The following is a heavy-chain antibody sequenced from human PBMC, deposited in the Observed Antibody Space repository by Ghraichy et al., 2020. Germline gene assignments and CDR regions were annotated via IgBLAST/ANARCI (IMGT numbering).Heavy chain of an antibody. CDR2: IRSEAYGGTP. D-gene: IGHD3-16*01. Sequence: GGSLRLSCTGSGFSFGDYALNWLRQAPGKGLEWVGFIRSEAYGGTPEYATSVKGRFTISRDDSKSVAYLQMNSLNIEDTAVYYCSRSKIRGLPYFDYCGQGTLVTVSS. CDR3: SRSKIRGLPYFDY. CDR1: GFSFGDYA. J-gene: IGHJ4*02. V-gene: IGHV3-49*03.